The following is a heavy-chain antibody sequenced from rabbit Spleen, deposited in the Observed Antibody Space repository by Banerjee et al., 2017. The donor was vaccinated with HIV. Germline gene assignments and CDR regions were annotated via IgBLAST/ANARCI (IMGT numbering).Heavy chain of an antibody. CDR1: GFSFNSGYD. D-gene: IGHD1-1*01. Sequence: QSLEESGGGLVKPGASLTLTCTASGFSFNSGYDMCWVRQAPGKGLEWIACIYAGSRGSTYSATWAKGRFTISKTSSTTVTLQMTSLTAADTATYFCARDTSTSFSSYGMDLWGQGTLVTVS. V-gene: IGHV1S40*01. J-gene: IGHJ6*01. CDR3: ARDTSTSFSSYGMDL. CDR2: IYAGSRGST.